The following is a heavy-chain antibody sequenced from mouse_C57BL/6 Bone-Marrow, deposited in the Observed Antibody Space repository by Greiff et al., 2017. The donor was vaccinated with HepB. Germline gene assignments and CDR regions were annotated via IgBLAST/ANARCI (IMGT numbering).Heavy chain of an antibody. V-gene: IGHV1-53*01. CDR3: ARDYYGSSPYYYAMDY. Sequence: QVQLQQPGTELVKPGASVKLSCKASGYTFTSYWMHWVKQRPGPGLEWIGNINPSNGGTNYNEKFKSKATLTVDKSSSTAYMQLSSLTSEDSAVYYCARDYYGSSPYYYAMDYWGQGTSVTVSS. CDR2: INPSNGGT. J-gene: IGHJ4*01. D-gene: IGHD1-1*01. CDR1: GYTFTSYW.